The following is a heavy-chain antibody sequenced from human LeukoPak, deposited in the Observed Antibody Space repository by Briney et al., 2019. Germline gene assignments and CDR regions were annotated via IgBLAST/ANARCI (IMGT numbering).Heavy chain of an antibody. Sequence: GGSLRLSCAASGFTFSSYGMHWVRQAPGKGLEWVSAISGSGGSTYYADSVKGRFTISRDNSKNTLYLQMNSLRAEDTAVYYCAKDMYYYGSGSYSSWGQGTLVTVSS. V-gene: IGHV3-23*01. D-gene: IGHD3-10*01. CDR3: AKDMYYYGSGSYSS. J-gene: IGHJ4*02. CDR1: GFTFSSYG. CDR2: ISGSGGST.